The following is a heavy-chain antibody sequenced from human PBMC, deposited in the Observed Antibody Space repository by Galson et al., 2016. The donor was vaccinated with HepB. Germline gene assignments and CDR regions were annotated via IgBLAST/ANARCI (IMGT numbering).Heavy chain of an antibody. J-gene: IGHJ4*02. CDR1: GFTFTRHA. CDR2: ISGSGNSI. Sequence: LRLSCAASGFTFTRHAMSWVRQAPGKGLEWVSTISGSGNSIYYAASVKGRFAISGDNSKDTLFLQMNSLRVEDTAVYYCAKMPCSNGHCYFLDYWGQGTLVTVSS. CDR3: AKMPCSNGHCYFLDY. D-gene: IGHD2-15*01. V-gene: IGHV3-23*01.